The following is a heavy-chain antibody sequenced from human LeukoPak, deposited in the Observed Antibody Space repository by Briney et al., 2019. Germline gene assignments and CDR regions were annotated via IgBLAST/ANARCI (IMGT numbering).Heavy chain of an antibody. CDR1: GGSFSGYY. CDR3: ARASSGGYFDY. J-gene: IGHJ4*02. CDR2: IYYSGST. D-gene: IGHD6-25*01. V-gene: IGHV4-34*01. Sequence: SETLSLTCAVYGGSFSGYYWSWIRQPPGKGLEWIGSIYYSGSTYYNPSLKSRVTISVDTSKNQFSLKLSSVTAADTAVYYCARASSGGYFDYWGQGTLVTVSS.